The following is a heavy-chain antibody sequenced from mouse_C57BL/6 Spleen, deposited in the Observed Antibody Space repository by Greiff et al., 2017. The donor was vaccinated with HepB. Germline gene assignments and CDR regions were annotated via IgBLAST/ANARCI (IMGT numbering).Heavy chain of an antibody. CDR3: ARLLLFYYYAMDY. J-gene: IGHJ4*01. D-gene: IGHD2-10*01. V-gene: IGHV7-3*01. Sequence: EVMLVESGGGLVQPGGSLSLSCAASGFTFTDYYMSWVRQPPGKALEWLGFIRNKANGYTTEYSASVKGRFTISRDNSQSILYLQMNALRAEDSATYYCARLLLFYYYAMDYWGQGTSVTVSS. CDR1: GFTFTDYY. CDR2: IRNKANGYTT.